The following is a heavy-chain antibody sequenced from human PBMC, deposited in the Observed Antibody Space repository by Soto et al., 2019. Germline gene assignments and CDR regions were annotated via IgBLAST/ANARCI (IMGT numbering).Heavy chain of an antibody. J-gene: IGHJ4*02. Sequence: GGSLRLSCAATGFTFIIYGMHWVRQAPGKGLEWVAVISYDGSNKYYADSVKGRFTISRDNSKNTLYLQMNSLRAEDTAVYYCAKAVSGSLDYWGQGTLVTVSS. CDR1: GFTFIIYG. CDR2: ISYDGSNK. V-gene: IGHV3-30*18. D-gene: IGHD1-26*01. CDR3: AKAVSGSLDY.